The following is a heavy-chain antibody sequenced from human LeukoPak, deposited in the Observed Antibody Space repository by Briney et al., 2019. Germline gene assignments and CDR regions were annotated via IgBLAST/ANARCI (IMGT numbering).Heavy chain of an antibody. CDR3: ARNWNYGPYDY. Sequence: GGSLRLSCTVSGFTVSNNSMSWVRQAPGKGLEWVSFIYSDNTHYSDSVKGRFTISRDNAKNSLYLQMNSLRAEDTAVYYCARNWNYGPYDYWGQGTLVTVSS. CDR2: IYSDNT. CDR1: GFTVSNNS. D-gene: IGHD1-7*01. V-gene: IGHV3-53*01. J-gene: IGHJ4*02.